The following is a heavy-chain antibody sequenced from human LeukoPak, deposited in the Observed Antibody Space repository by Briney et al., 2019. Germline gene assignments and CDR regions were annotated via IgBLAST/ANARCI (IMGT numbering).Heavy chain of an antibody. CDR3: AIHKNVGPLDY. D-gene: IGHD1-26*01. CDR1: GFTFSDYY. V-gene: IGHV3-11*04. CDR2: ISSSGSTI. Sequence: SGGSLRLSCAASGFTFSDYYMSWIRQAPGKGLEWVSYISSSGSTIYYADSVKGRFTISRDNAKNSLYLQMNSLRAEDTAAYYCAIHKNVGPLDYWGQGTLVTVSS. J-gene: IGHJ4*02.